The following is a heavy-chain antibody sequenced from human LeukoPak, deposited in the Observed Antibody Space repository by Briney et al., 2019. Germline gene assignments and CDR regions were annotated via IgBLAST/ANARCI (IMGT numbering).Heavy chain of an antibody. J-gene: IGHJ4*02. CDR3: ARGLIVAAGTDY. CDR1: GFIFSDYW. V-gene: IGHV3-74*01. Sequence: GGSLRLSCAASGFIFSDYWMHWVRQVPGKGLVWVSHINSDGSSTSYADSVKGRFTISRDNAKNTLYLQMNSLRAEDTAVYYCARGLIVAAGTDYWGQGTLVTVSS. D-gene: IGHD6-13*01. CDR2: INSDGSST.